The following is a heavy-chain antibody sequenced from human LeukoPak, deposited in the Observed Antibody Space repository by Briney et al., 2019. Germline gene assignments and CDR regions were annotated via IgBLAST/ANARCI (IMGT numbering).Heavy chain of an antibody. V-gene: IGHV1-18*01. J-gene: IGHJ5*02. CDR3: ARDYDFWSGPVPRIRFDP. CDR1: GYTFTSYG. CDR2: ISAYNGNT. D-gene: IGHD3-3*01. Sequence: ASVKVSCKASGYTFTSYGISWVRQAPGQGLEWMGWISAYNGNTNYAQKLQGRVTMTTDTSTSTAYMELRSLRSDDTAVYYCARDYDFWSGPVPRIRFDPWGQGTLVTVSS.